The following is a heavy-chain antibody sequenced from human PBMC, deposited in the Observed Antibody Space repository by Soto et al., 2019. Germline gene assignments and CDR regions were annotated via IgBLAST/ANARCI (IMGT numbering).Heavy chain of an antibody. CDR1: GFTFSSYG. Sequence: VQLVESGGGVVQPGRSLRLSCAASGFTFSSYGMHWVRQAPGKGLEWVAVIWYDGSNKYYADSVKGRFTISRDNSKNTLYLQMNSLRAEDTAVYYCARALTKYSGYDPTFDYWGQGTLVTVSS. V-gene: IGHV3-33*01. CDR3: ARALTKYSGYDPTFDY. D-gene: IGHD5-12*01. CDR2: IWYDGSNK. J-gene: IGHJ4*02.